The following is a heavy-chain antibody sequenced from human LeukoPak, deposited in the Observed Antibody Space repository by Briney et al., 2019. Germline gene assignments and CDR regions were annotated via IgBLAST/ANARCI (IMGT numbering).Heavy chain of an antibody. D-gene: IGHD3-22*01. CDR3: ARGVDYYDSSGYFDY. Sequence: SQTLSLTCTVSGGSISSGGYYWSWIRQHPGKGLEWIGYIYYSGSTYHNPSLKSRVTISVDTSKNQFSLKLSSVTAADTAVYYCARGVDYYDSSGYFDYWGQGTLVTVSS. CDR1: GGSISSGGYY. CDR2: IYYSGST. V-gene: IGHV4-31*03. J-gene: IGHJ4*02.